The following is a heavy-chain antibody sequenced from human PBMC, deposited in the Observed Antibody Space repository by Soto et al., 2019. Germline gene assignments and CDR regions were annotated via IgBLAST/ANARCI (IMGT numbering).Heavy chain of an antibody. CDR3: ARVPGYSSSWYYFDY. CDR2: INAGNGNT. CDR1: GYTFTSYA. D-gene: IGHD6-13*01. Sequence: AGAEVKKPEASVKVSCKASGYTFTSYAMHWVRQAPGQRLEWMGWINAGNGNTKYSQKFQGRVTITRDTSASTAYMELSSLRSEDTAVYYCARVPGYSSSWYYFDYWGQGTLVTVSS. V-gene: IGHV1-3*01. J-gene: IGHJ4*02.